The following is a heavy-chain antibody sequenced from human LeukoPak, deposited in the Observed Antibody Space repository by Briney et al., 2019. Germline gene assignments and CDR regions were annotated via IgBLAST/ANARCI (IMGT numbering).Heavy chain of an antibody. V-gene: IGHV3-30*03. CDR3: ARAAGSWFDP. CDR1: GFTVSSNY. D-gene: IGHD2-15*01. CDR2: ISYDGSNK. J-gene: IGHJ5*02. Sequence: GGSLRLSCAASGFTVSSNYMSWVRQAPGKGLEWVAVISYDGSNKYYADSVKGRFTISRDNSKNTVYLQMNSLRAEDTALYYCARAAGSWFDPWGQGTLVTVSS.